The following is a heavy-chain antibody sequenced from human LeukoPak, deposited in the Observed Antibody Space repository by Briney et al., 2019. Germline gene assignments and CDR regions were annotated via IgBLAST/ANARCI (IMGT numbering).Heavy chain of an antibody. D-gene: IGHD3-3*01. Sequence: EASVKVSCKASGYTFTSYGISWVRQAPGQGLEWMGWISAYNGNTNYAQKLQGRVTMTTDTSTSTAYMELRSLRSDDTAVYYCARARRITIFGVVSIQYYFDYWGQGTLVTVSS. V-gene: IGHV1-18*01. CDR2: ISAYNGNT. CDR3: ARARRITIFGVVSIQYYFDY. J-gene: IGHJ4*02. CDR1: GYTFTSYG.